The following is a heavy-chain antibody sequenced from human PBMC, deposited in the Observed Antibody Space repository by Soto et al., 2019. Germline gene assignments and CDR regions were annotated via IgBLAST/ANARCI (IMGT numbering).Heavy chain of an antibody. D-gene: IGHD5-12*01. V-gene: IGHV4-4*02. CDR2: TYHSGNT. CDR3: ARDGYIGNYYVDH. CDR1: GGYITRSNW. Sequence: SETLSLTCAVSGGYITRSNWWSWVRQPPGKGLEWIGETYHSGNTNYNPSLKSRVTISVDKSKNQFSLKLNSVTAADTAVYYCARDGYIGNYYVDHWNEGILVTVS. J-gene: IGHJ4*02.